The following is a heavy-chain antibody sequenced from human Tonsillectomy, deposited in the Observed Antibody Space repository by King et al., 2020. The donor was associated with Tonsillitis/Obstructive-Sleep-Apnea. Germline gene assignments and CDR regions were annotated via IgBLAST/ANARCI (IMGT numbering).Heavy chain of an antibody. CDR1: GYILTQLS. CDR2: FYPDEGET. V-gene: IGHV1-24*01. D-gene: IGHD1-26*01. J-gene: IGHJ6*03. CDR3: ATVGMLFSPGSYDYYYYYMDV. Sequence: QLVQSGAEVKKPGASVKVSCKVSGYILTQLSMHWVRQAPGKGLEWRGGFYPDEGETIYAQKFQGRVTMTEDTSTDPAYMELSSLRSEDPAVSYLATVGMLFSPGSYDYYYYYMDVWGKGTTVTVSS.